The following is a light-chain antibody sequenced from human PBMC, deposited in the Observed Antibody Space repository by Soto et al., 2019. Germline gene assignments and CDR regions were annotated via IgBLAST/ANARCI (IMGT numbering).Light chain of an antibody. Sequence: EIVFTQSPSTLSLSPGERDTLSCRASQSVSSYLAWYQQKPGQAPRLLIYDASNRATGIPARFSGSGSGTDFTLTISSLEPEDFAVYYCQQRSNWPPITFGQGTRLEIK. J-gene: IGKJ5*01. CDR3: QQRSNWPPIT. CDR1: QSVSSY. V-gene: IGKV3-11*01. CDR2: DAS.